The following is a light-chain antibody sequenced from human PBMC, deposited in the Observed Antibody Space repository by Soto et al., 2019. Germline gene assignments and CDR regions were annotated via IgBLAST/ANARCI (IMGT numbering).Light chain of an antibody. CDR3: QQYDKLFT. J-gene: IGKJ3*01. CDR2: GAS. Sequence: DIQMTQSPSSLSASVGDRVTITCQASQDISNYLNWYQQKPEEAPKLLIYGASILKTGVPPRFSGSGSGTKFIFTIISLQPEDFATYCCQQYDKLFTFGPGTNVDFK. V-gene: IGKV1-33*01. CDR1: QDISNY.